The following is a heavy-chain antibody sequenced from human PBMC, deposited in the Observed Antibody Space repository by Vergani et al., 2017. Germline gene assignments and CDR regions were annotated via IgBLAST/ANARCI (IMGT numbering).Heavy chain of an antibody. CDR1: GFSLSTSGVG. V-gene: IGHV2-5*01. CDR3: AHYETYYDFWSGYRGGWYMDV. D-gene: IGHD3-3*01. J-gene: IGHJ6*03. Sequence: QITLKESGPTLVKPTQTLTLTCTFSGFSLSTSGVGVGWIRQPPGKALEWLALIYWNDDKRYSPSLKSRLNITKDTSKNQVVLTMTNMDPVDTATYYCAHYETYYDFWSGYRGGWYMDVWGKGTTVTVSS. CDR2: IYWNDDK.